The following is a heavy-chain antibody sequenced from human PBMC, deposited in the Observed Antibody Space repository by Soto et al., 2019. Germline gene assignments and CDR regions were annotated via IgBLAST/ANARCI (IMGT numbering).Heavy chain of an antibody. CDR1: GFTFSSYS. CDR2: ISSSSSYI. V-gene: IGHV3-21*01. J-gene: IGHJ6*02. Sequence: EVQLVESGGGLVKPGGSLRLSCAASGFTFSSYSMNWVRQAPGKGLEWVSSISSSSSYIYYADSVKGRFTISRDNAKNSLYLQMNSLIAEDTAVYYCARDPFVVGTALYYYYGMDVWGQGTTVTVSS. CDR3: ARDPFVVGTALYYYYGMDV. D-gene: IGHD2-21*02.